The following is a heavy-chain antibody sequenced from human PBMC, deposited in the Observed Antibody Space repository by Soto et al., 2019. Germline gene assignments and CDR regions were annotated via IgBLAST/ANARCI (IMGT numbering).Heavy chain of an antibody. V-gene: IGHV1-46*03. CDR2: INPSGGST. J-gene: IGHJ6*02. Sequence: QVQLVQSGAEVKKPGASVKVSCKASGYTFTSYYMHWVRQAPGQGLEWMGIINPSGGSTSYAQKLQGGVTMTRDTSTSTVYMELSSLRSEDTAVYYCARDLGCSSTSCYAFDYYYYGMDVWGQGTTVTVSS. D-gene: IGHD2-2*01. CDR1: GYTFTSYY. CDR3: ARDLGCSSTSCYAFDYYYYGMDV.